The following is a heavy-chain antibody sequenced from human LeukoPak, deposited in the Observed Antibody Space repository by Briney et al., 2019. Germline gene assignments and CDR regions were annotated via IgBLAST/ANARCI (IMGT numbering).Heavy chain of an antibody. J-gene: IGHJ3*02. CDR3: ARLGSSGYYVPFGDVFDI. D-gene: IGHD3-22*01. V-gene: IGHV1-46*01. Sequence: ASVKVSCKASGYTFTSYYMHWVRQAPGQGLEWMGIINPSGGSTSYAQKFQGRVTMTRDMSASTVYMELSSLRSEDTAVYYCARLGSSGYYVPFGDVFDIWGQGTMVTVSS. CDR1: GYTFTSYY. CDR2: INPSGGST.